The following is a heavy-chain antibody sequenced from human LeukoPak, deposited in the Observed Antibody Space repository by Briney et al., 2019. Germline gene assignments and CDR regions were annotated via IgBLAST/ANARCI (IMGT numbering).Heavy chain of an antibody. J-gene: IGHJ4*02. Sequence: GGSLRLSCAASGFTVSSNYMSWVRQAPGKGLEWVSVIYSGGSTYYADSVKGRFTISRDNSKNTLYLQMNSLRAEDTAVYHCARAWELLGGLDYWGQGTLVTVSS. CDR1: GFTVSSNY. V-gene: IGHV3-53*01. CDR2: IYSGGST. CDR3: ARAWELLGGLDY. D-gene: IGHD1-26*01.